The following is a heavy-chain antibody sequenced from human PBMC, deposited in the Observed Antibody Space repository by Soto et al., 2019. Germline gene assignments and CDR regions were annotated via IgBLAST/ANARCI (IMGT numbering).Heavy chain of an antibody. Sequence: ASVQVSCKASRYTFTGYYMHWVRQAPGQGLEWMGWINPNSGGTNYAQKFPGWVTMTRDTSISTAYMELSRLRSDDTAVYYCARDPQGDILTGYYDYWGQGTLVTVSS. CDR3: ARDPQGDILTGYYDY. D-gene: IGHD3-9*01. J-gene: IGHJ4*02. CDR1: RYTFTGYY. V-gene: IGHV1-2*04. CDR2: INPNSGGT.